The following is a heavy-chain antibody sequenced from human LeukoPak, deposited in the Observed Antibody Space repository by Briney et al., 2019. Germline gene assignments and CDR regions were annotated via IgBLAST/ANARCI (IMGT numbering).Heavy chain of an antibody. D-gene: IGHD3-3*01. CDR1: GGTFSSYA. Sequence: ASVKVSCKASGGTFSSYAISWVRQAPGQGLEWMGGIIPIFGTANYAQKFQGRVTITADESTSTAYMELSSLRSEDTAVYYCAKDHGAELRFLEWLLYPFEFDYWGQGTLVTVSS. CDR3: AKDHGAELRFLEWLLYPFEFDY. CDR2: IIPIFGTA. V-gene: IGHV1-69*13. J-gene: IGHJ4*02.